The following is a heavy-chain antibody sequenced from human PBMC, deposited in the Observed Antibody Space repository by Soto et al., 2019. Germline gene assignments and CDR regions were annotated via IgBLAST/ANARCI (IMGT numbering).Heavy chain of an antibody. D-gene: IGHD3-16*01. J-gene: IGHJ4*02. V-gene: IGHV3-9*01. Sequence: GGSLSLSCAASGFTFDDYAMHWVRHAPGKGLEWVSGISWNSGSIGYADSVKGRFTISRDNAKNSLYLQMNSLRAEDTASYYCAKGWAEAWDFDYWGQGTLVTVSS. CDR1: GFTFDDYA. CDR2: ISWNSGSI. CDR3: AKGWAEAWDFDY.